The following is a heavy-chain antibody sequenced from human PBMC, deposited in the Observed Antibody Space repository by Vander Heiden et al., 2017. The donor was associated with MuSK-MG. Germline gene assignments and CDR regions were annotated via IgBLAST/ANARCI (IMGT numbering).Heavy chain of an antibody. CDR3: AKDYGGNSGN. CDR2: ISGSGGST. J-gene: IGHJ4*02. Sequence: EVQVLESGGGLVQPGACLRLSCAAAGLSLRSSAVSWVRAAPGKGLDWVSAISGSGGSTYYADSVKGRFTISRDNSKNALYLQMNSLRAEDTAVYYCAKDYGGNSGNWGQGTLVTVSS. D-gene: IGHD4-17*01. V-gene: IGHV3-23*01. CDR1: GLSLRSSA.